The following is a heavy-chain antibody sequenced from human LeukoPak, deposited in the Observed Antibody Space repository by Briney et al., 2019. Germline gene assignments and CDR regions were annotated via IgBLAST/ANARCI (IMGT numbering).Heavy chain of an antibody. CDR2: IYTSGST. D-gene: IGHD7-27*01. J-gene: IGHJ2*01. V-gene: IGHV4-61*02. Sequence: SETLSLTCTVSGGSISSGSYYWSWIRQPAGKGLEWIGRIYTSGSTNYNPSLKSRVTISVDTSKNQFSLKLSSVTAADTAVYYCARAGAPLGSYWYFDLWGRGTLVTVSS. CDR1: GGSISSGSYY. CDR3: ARAGAPLGSYWYFDL.